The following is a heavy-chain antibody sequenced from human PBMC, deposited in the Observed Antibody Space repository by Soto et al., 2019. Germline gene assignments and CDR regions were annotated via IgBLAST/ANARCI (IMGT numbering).Heavy chain of an antibody. CDR2: VSIGGST. V-gene: IGHV3-23*01. D-gene: IGHD2-15*01. J-gene: IGHJ4*02. CDR3: AKRRGAGGHFDY. Sequence: DVQLLESGGGLVQPEGSLRLSCAASGCTFSSYAMGWVRQGPGKGLEWVAVVSIGGSTHYADSVRGRFTISRDNSKNTLSLQMKSLTAEDTAVYFCAKRRGAGGHFDYWGQGALVTVSS. CDR1: GCTFSSYA.